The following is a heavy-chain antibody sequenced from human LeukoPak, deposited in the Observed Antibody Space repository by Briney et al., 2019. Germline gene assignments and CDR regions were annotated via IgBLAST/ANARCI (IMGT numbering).Heavy chain of an antibody. D-gene: IGHD3-10*01. CDR2: IIPIFGTA. CDR3: ARGYGSGSFDY. Sequence: SVKVSCKASGGTFSSYAISWVRQAPGQGLEWMGGIIPIFGTANYAQKFQGRVTMTRNTSISTAYMELSSLRSEDTAVYYCARGYGSGSFDYWGQGTLVTVSS. J-gene: IGHJ4*02. CDR1: GGTFSSYA. V-gene: IGHV1-69*05.